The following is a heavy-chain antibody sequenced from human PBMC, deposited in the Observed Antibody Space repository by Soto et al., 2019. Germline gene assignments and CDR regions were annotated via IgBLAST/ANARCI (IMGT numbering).Heavy chain of an antibody. CDR2: IYHSGST. J-gene: IGHJ4*02. CDR1: GASISSSY. V-gene: IGHV4-59*01. D-gene: IGHD7-27*01. Sequence: PSETLSLACTVSGASISSSYWRWIRRPPGKGLEWIGYIYHSGSTKYNPSLKSRVTISVDTSKNQFSVKLSSVTAADTAVYYCARVWGLDYIDSWGQGTRVTVSS. CDR3: ARVWGLDYIDS.